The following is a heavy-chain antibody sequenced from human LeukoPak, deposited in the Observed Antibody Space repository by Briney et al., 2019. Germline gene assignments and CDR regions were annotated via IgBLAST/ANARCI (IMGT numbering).Heavy chain of an antibody. CDR3: ARDYDWALDH. Sequence: GGSLRLSCEASGFPFSSYVMSWVRQAPGKGLEWISYINHNGEAIYYPDFVKGRFTISRDNAKNSLYLQMNALRDEDTAVYYCARDYDWALDHWGQGTQVTVSS. CDR1: GFPFSSYV. V-gene: IGHV3-48*02. CDR2: INHNGEAI. J-gene: IGHJ4*02. D-gene: IGHD3-9*01.